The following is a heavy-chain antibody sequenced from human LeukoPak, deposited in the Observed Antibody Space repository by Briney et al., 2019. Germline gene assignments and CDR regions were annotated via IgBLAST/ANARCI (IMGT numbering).Heavy chain of an antibody. V-gene: IGHV3-7*01. CDR1: GFTLSRYW. J-gene: IGHJ4*02. Sequence: GGSLRLSCAASGFTLSRYWMTRVRQAPGKGLEWVANIKEDGSENSYVESVKGRFTISRDNAMNSLYLQLNSLRAEDTAVYFCARQRYSDYWGQGTLVTVSS. D-gene: IGHD1-1*01. CDR3: ARQRYSDY. CDR2: IKEDGSEN.